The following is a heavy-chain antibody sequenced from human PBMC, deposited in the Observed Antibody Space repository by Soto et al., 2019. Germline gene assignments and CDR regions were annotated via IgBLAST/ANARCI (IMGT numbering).Heavy chain of an antibody. Sequence: PGRSLRLSXAASGFTFSNYGMHWVRQAPGKGLEWVSIIWYDGSNDYYVDSVKGRFTISRDNSKNTLSLQMNSLRAEDTAVYYCARDRWEFQLFYYGLDVWGQGTTVTVSS. CDR2: IWYDGSND. CDR3: ARDRWEFQLFYYGLDV. V-gene: IGHV3-33*01. J-gene: IGHJ6*02. CDR1: GFTFSNYG. D-gene: IGHD1-26*01.